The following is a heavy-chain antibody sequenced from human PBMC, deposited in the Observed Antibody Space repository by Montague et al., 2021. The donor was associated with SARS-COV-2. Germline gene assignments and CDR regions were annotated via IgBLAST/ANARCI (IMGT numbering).Heavy chain of an antibody. Sequence: SLRLSCAASRLPFSGYAMHWVRQAPGKGLEWLTFISHDESNHRYADSAKGRFTISRDNSKNTLYLQMDSLRPEDTAVYYCAREGYRSGSFYIDYWGQGTLVTVSS. CDR2: ISHDESNH. V-gene: IGHV3-30*04. CDR3: AREGYRSGSFYIDY. D-gene: IGHD1-26*01. J-gene: IGHJ4*01. CDR1: RLPFSGYA.